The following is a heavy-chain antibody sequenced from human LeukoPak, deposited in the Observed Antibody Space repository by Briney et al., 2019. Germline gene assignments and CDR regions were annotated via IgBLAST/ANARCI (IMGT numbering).Heavy chain of an antibody. CDR1: GYTFTSHA. J-gene: IGHJ4*02. V-gene: IGHV7-4-1*02. D-gene: IGHD2-2*01. CDR3: AKQGPGYCGSTSCYGVDY. Sequence: ASVKVSCKASGYTFTSHAMNWVRQAPGQGLEWMGWINTNTGDPTYAQGFTGRFVFSLDTSVSTAYLQISSLKPEDTAVYYCAKQGPGYCGSTSCYGVDYWGQGTLVTVSS. CDR2: INTNTGDP.